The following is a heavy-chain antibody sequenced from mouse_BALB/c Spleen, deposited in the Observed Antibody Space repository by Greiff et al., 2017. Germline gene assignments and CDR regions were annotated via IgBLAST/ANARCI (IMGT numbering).Heavy chain of an antibody. CDR2: ISYSGST. J-gene: IGHJ3*01. V-gene: IGHV3-2*02. D-gene: IGHD1-1*01. CDR3: ARWVYGSSYVFAY. CDR1: GYSITSDYA. Sequence: EVHLVESGPGLVKPSQSLSLTCTVTGYSITSDYAWNWIRQFPGNKLEWMGYISYSGSTSYNPSLKSRISITRDTSKNQFFLQLNSVTTEDTATYYCARWVYGSSYVFAYWGQGTLVTVSA.